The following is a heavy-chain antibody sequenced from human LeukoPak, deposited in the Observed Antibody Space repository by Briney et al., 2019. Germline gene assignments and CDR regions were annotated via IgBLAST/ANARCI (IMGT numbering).Heavy chain of an antibody. Sequence: KTGGSLRLSCAASGFTFSSYSMNWVRQAPGKGLEWVSSISSSSSYIYYADSVKGRFTISRDNAKNSLYLQMNSLRAKDTAVYYCARVTVRPSGIFDLWGRGTLVTVSS. J-gene: IGHJ2*01. CDR1: GFTFSSYS. D-gene: IGHD3-22*01. CDR2: ISSSSSYI. CDR3: ARVTVRPSGIFDL. V-gene: IGHV3-21*01.